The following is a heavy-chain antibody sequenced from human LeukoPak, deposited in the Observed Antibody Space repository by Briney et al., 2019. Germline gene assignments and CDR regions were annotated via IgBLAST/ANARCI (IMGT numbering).Heavy chain of an antibody. V-gene: IGHV3-21*01. CDR1: GFTFSSYS. Sequence: GGSLRLSCAASGFTFSSYSMNWVRQAPGKGLEWVSSISSSSSYIYYADSVKGRFTISRDNAKNSLYLQMNSLRAEDTAVYYCARDLGVPAAYYYYYYMDVWGKGTTVTVSS. CDR2: ISSSSSYI. J-gene: IGHJ6*03. CDR3: ARDLGVPAAYYYYYYMDV. D-gene: IGHD2-2*01.